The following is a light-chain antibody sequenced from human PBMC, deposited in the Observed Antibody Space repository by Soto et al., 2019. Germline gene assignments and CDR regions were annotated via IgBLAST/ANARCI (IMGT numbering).Light chain of an antibody. J-gene: IGKJ1*01. V-gene: IGKV3-20*01. CDR3: QQYDISPWT. CDR2: GAS. CDR1: QSVSSSY. Sequence: EIMLTQSPVTLSLSPGETTALSCRASQSVSSSYLAWYQQKPGQAPRLLIYGASSRATGIPDRFSGSGSGTDFTLTISRLEPEDFAVYYCQQYDISPWTFGQGTKVEIK.